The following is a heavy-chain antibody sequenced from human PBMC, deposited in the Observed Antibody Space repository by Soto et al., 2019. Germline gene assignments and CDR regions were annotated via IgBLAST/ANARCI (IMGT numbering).Heavy chain of an antibody. CDR3: AMEVQVHTPAFVY. J-gene: IGHJ4*02. V-gene: IGHV1-69*19. Sequence: QVQLVQSGAEMKKPGSSVKVSCQSSGGTFNTYAMNWVRQAPGQGPEWMGDISPMFGAANYAPKFQGRVTITADEATGTSYMQSSSLTSEDTALYFCAMEVQVHTPAFVYWGQGTLVTVSS. CDR1: GGTFNTYA. D-gene: IGHD2-15*01. CDR2: ISPMFGAA.